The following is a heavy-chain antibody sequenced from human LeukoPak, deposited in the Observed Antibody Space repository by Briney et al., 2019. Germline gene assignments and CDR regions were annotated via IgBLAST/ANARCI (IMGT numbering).Heavy chain of an antibody. CDR2: IYSGGST. J-gene: IGHJ3*02. CDR1: GFTVSSNY. Sequence: GGSLRLSCAASGFTVSSNYMSWVRQAPGKGLEWVSVIYSGGSTYYADSVKGRFTISRDNSKNTVYLQMNSLRAEDTAVYYCARDSKRRRYFDWYDAFDIWGQGTMVTVSS. CDR3: ARDSKRRRYFDWYDAFDI. D-gene: IGHD3-9*01. V-gene: IGHV3-66*01.